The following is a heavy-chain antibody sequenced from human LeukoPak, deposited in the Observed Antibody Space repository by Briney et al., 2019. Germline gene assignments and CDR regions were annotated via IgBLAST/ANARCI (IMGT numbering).Heavy chain of an antibody. Sequence: SETLSLTCTVSGGSISSYYWSWIRQPPGKGLEWIGYIYYSGSTNYNPSLKSRVTISVDTSKNQFSLKLSSVTAADTAVYYCARYSGDPHLYGMDVWGQGTTVTVSS. CDR1: GGSISSYY. CDR3: ARYSGDPHLYGMDV. J-gene: IGHJ6*02. CDR2: IYYSGST. V-gene: IGHV4-59*08. D-gene: IGHD1-26*01.